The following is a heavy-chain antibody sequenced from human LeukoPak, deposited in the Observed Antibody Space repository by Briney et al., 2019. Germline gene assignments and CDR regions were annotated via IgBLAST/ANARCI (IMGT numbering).Heavy chain of an antibody. CDR1: GGTFSSYA. Sequence: ASAKVSCKASGGTFSSYAMSWVRQAPGQGLEWMGGIIPIFGTANYAQKFQGRVTITTDESTSTAYMELSSLRSEDTAVYYCARNYGSGSYYPYYFDYWGQGTLVTVSS. CDR2: IIPIFGTA. V-gene: IGHV1-69*05. J-gene: IGHJ4*02. CDR3: ARNYGSGSYYPYYFDY. D-gene: IGHD3-10*01.